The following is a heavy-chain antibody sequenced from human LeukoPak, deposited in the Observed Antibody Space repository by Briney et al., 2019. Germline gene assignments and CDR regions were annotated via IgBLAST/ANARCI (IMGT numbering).Heavy chain of an antibody. Sequence: SETLSLTCAVYGGSFSGYYWSWIRQPPGKGLEWIGEINHSGSTNYNPSLKSRVTISVDTSKNQFSLKLSSVTAADTAVYYCGRGYYDSSGYYYFDYWGQGTLVTVSS. CDR3: GRGYYDSSGYYYFDY. CDR2: INHSGST. CDR1: GGSFSGYY. V-gene: IGHV4-34*01. J-gene: IGHJ4*02. D-gene: IGHD3-22*01.